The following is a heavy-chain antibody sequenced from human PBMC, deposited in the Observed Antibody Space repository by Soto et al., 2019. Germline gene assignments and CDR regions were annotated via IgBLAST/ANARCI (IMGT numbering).Heavy chain of an antibody. D-gene: IGHD6-19*01. CDR2: MNPNSGNT. V-gene: IGHV1-8*01. Sequence: QVQLVQSGAEVKKPGASVKVSCKASGYTFTTYDIIWVRQATGQGLEWMGWMNPNSGNTGYAQKFQGRVTMTRDTSISTASMELSSLRSEDTAVYFCARGYSNGWTHIGPDYYYGMDVWGQGTTVTVSS. CDR3: ARGYSNGWTHIGPDYYYGMDV. CDR1: GYTFTTYD. J-gene: IGHJ6*02.